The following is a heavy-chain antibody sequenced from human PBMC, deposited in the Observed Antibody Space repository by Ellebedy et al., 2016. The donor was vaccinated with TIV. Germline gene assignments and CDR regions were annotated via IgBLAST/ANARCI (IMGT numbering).Heavy chain of an antibody. D-gene: IGHD1-26*01. CDR2: IYYSWST. Sequence: MPSETLSLTCAVSGGSISSSYWSWIRQPPGKGLEWIGYIYYSWSTKYNPSLQSRVTISVDTSKNQFSLKLRSVNAADTAVYYCARRVSGSYTGVFDLWGQGTLVTVSS. CDR1: GGSISSSY. CDR3: ARRVSGSYTGVFDL. J-gene: IGHJ4*02. V-gene: IGHV4-59*08.